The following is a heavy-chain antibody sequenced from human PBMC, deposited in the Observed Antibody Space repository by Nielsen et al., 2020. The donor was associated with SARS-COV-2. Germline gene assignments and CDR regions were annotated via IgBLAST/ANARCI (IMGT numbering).Heavy chain of an antibody. Sequence: GESLKISCEASGFSFSGHGMHWVRQAPGKGLEWVAVIWNDGSNKQYSDSVKGRFTISRDNFRNTLNLEMNSLRAEDTAVYYCARVGGYFGSGSYCDYWGQGVLVTVSS. J-gene: IGHJ4*02. CDR1: GFSFSGHG. V-gene: IGHV3-33*01. D-gene: IGHD3-10*01. CDR3: ARVGGYFGSGSYCDY. CDR2: IWNDGSNK.